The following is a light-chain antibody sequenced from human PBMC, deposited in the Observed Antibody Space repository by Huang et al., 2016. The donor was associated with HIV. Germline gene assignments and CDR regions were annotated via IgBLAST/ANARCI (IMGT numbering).Light chain of an antibody. J-gene: IGKJ3*01. CDR3: QQYYSAPT. Sequence: DIVITQSPDSLPVSLGERATINCKSSQSVLYSSNNKNYLAWYQQRPGQPPKLLIYWASTRESGVPDRFSGSGSGTDFTLTISSLQAEDVAVYYCQQYYSAPTFGPGTKVEIK. CDR1: QSVLYSSNNKNY. V-gene: IGKV4-1*01. CDR2: WAS.